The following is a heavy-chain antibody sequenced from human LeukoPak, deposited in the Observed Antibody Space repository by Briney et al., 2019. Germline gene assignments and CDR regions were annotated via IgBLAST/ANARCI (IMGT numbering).Heavy chain of an antibody. CDR2: INPSGGST. D-gene: IGHD5-12*01. Sequence: ASVKVSCKASGYTFTSYGISWVRQAPGQGLEWMGIINPSGGSTSYAQKFQGRVTMTEDTSTDTAYMELSSLRSEDTAVYYCATDPPRGLRQMAYWGQGTLVTVSS. J-gene: IGHJ4*02. CDR1: GYTFTSYG. V-gene: IGHV1-46*01. CDR3: ATDPPRGLRQMAY.